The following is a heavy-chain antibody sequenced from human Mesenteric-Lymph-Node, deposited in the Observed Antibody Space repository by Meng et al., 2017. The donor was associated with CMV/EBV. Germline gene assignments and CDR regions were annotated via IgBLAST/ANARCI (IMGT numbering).Heavy chain of an antibody. CDR3: ATNGPG. D-gene: IGHD4/OR15-4a*01. CDR2: IRYDGTNK. CDR1: GLTFSNFW. J-gene: IGHJ4*02. V-gene: IGHV3-30*02. Sequence: GESLKISCVASGLTFSNFWMTWVRQAPGKGLEWVAFIRYDGTNKNYADSVKGRFTISRDDSKSTLRLQMNSLRPEDTAVYYCATNGPGWGQGTLVTVSS.